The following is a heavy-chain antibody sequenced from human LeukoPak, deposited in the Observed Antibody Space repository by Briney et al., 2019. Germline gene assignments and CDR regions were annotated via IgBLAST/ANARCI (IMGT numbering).Heavy chain of an antibody. Sequence: ASVKVSCKVSGYTLTELSMHWVRQAPGKGLEWMGGFDPEDGETIYAQKFQGRVTMTRDTSISTAYMELSSLRSEDTAVYYCARVRGYDSVDAFDIWGQGTMVTVSS. J-gene: IGHJ3*02. CDR3: ARVRGYDSVDAFDI. D-gene: IGHD5-12*01. V-gene: IGHV1-24*01. CDR2: FDPEDGET. CDR1: GYTLTELS.